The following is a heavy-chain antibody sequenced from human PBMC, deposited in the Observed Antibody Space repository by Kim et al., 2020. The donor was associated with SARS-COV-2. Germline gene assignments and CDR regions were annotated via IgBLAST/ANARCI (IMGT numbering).Heavy chain of an antibody. CDR3: ARAQGPLVPAAIAADY. D-gene: IGHD2-2*01. J-gene: IGHJ4*02. V-gene: IGHV4-34*01. Sequence: SLKSRVTISVDTSKNQFSLKLSSVTAADTAVYYCARAQGPLVPAAIAADYWGQGTLVTVSS.